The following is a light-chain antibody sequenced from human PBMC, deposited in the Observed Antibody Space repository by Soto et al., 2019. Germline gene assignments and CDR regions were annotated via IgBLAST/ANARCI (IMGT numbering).Light chain of an antibody. Sequence: DIQMTQSPSSLSASVGDRVTITCRASQSISTYLHWYQQKPGKAPNLLIYAASTLQSGVPSRFSGSGSGTDFTLTISSLRPKEFATYFCQHGYSTPLTFGGGTKVDIK. CDR3: QHGYSTPLT. CDR1: QSISTY. V-gene: IGKV1-39*01. CDR2: AAS. J-gene: IGKJ4*01.